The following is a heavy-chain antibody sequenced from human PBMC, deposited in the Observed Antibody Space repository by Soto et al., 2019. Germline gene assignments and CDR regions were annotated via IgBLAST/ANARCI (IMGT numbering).Heavy chain of an antibody. Sequence: PSETLSLTCTVSGGSISSSSYSWGWIRQPPGKGLEWIGSIYYSGSTYYNPSLKSRVTISVDTSKNQFSLKLSSVTAADTAVYYCASPGGGFRYGELGYWGQGTLVTVSS. J-gene: IGHJ4*02. CDR3: ASPGGGFRYGELGY. CDR2: IYYSGST. V-gene: IGHV4-39*01. CDR1: GGSISSSSYS. D-gene: IGHD4-17*01.